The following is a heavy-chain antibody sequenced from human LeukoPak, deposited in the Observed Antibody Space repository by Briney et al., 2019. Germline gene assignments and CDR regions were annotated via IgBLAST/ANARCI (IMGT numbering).Heavy chain of an antibody. J-gene: IGHJ4*02. D-gene: IGHD2-2*02. V-gene: IGHV1-18*01. Sequence: GASVKVSCKASGYTFTSYGISWVRQAPGQGLEWMGWISAYNGNTNYAQKLQGRVTMTTDTSTSTAYMELRSLRSDDTAVYYRARDPHCSSTSCYSGSNYFDYWGQGTLVTVSS. CDR2: ISAYNGNT. CDR1: GYTFTSYG. CDR3: ARDPHCSSTSCYSGSNYFDY.